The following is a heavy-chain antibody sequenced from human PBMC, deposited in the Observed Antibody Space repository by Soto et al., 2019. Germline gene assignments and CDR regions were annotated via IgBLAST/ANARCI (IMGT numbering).Heavy chain of an antibody. CDR1: GDTFSFYT. Sequence: QVQLVQSGTEVKKPGSSVKVSCKASGDTFSFYTINWVRQAPGLGLEWVGRINPIVSMSNYAQKFQGRVSMTADQSPSTAYMELRSLRSDDTAMYFCAASYGSGYRAFDYWGQGALVIVSS. CDR3: AASYGSGYRAFDY. V-gene: IGHV1-69*02. J-gene: IGHJ4*02. D-gene: IGHD3-10*01. CDR2: INPIVSMS.